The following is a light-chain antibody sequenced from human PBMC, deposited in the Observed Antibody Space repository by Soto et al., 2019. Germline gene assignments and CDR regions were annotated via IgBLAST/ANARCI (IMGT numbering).Light chain of an antibody. CDR2: GAS. Sequence: EIVMTQSPATLSVSPGERATLSCRASQSVTNSYLAWYQHKPGQAPRLLIYGASTKATGTPDRFSGSGSGTDFTLTISRLEPEDFAVYYCQQYGSSPFTFGPGTKVDI. V-gene: IGKV3-20*01. J-gene: IGKJ3*01. CDR3: QQYGSSPFT. CDR1: QSVTNSY.